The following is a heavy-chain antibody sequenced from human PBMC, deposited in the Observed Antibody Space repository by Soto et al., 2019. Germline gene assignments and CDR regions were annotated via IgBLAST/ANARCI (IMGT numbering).Heavy chain of an antibody. CDR1: GYTFTDYA. CDR3: AKDGFRNRDGHSNYKN. Sequence: ASVKVSCKASGYTFTDYAIHWVRQAPGQRLEWMGWSNPGNGNVEFSQKFQGRVTITRGTSANGADMELSRLGSEDTAGDYCAKDGFRNRDGHSNYKNWGQGTLLSVSS. J-gene: IGHJ4*02. D-gene: IGHD4-4*01. V-gene: IGHV1-3*01. CDR2: SNPGNGNV.